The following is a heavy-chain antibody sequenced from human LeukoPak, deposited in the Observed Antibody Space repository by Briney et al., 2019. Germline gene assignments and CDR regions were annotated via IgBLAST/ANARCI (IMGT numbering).Heavy chain of an antibody. V-gene: IGHV5-51*01. CDR3: AGPYDSSGYYIGDAFDI. J-gene: IGHJ3*02. Sequence: GASLNISCKGSDSFYTSYWIGGMRQLTGKGLESIGNIYPGDSDTRYSPSFQGQVTISADKSSSSAYLRWSSLKASGTAMYYCAGPYDSSGYYIGDAFDIWGQGRMVTVSS. CDR1: DSFYTSYW. CDR2: IYPGDSDT. D-gene: IGHD3-22*01.